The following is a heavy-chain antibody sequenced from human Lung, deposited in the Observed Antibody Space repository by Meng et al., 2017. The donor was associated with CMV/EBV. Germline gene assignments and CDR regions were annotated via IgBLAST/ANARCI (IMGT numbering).Heavy chain of an antibody. D-gene: IGHD2-2*01. CDR3: ARNRYCSSTSCYFDY. Sequence: SXXVSXXASGYTFTSYGISWVRQAPGQGLEWMGWISAYNGNTNYAQKLQGRVTMTTDTSTSTAYMELRSLRSDDTAVYYCARNRYCSSTSCYFDYWGQGTLVTVSS. CDR2: ISAYNGNT. CDR1: GYTFTSYG. V-gene: IGHV1-18*01. J-gene: IGHJ4*02.